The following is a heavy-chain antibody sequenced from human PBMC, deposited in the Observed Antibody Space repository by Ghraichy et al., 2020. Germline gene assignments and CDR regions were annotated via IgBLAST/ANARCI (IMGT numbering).Heavy chain of an antibody. V-gene: IGHV3-15*01. Sequence: GGSLRLSCAASGFTFSNAWLSWVRQAPGQGLEWIGRIKSKTDGGTTDYAAPVKGRFTISRDDSKNTLFMQMTSLKTDDTAVYYCVAGIWFGDGDFWGQGNMVTVSS. CDR3: VAGIWFGDGDF. J-gene: IGHJ4*02. CDR2: IKSKTDGGTT. CDR1: GFTFSNAW. D-gene: IGHD3-10*01.